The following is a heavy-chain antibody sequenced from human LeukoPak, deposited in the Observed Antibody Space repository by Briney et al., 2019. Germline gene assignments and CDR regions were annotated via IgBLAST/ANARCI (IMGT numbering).Heavy chain of an antibody. CDR1: GGSISSGGYY. D-gene: IGHD2-21*01. CDR3: ARSVAYCGGDCLPSAFDI. Sequence: SETLSLTCTVSGGSISSGGYYWSWIRQPPGRGLEWIGDIYHSGSTYYNPSLKSRVTISVDRSKNQFSLKLSSVTAADTAVYYCARSVAYCGGDCLPSAFDIWGQGTMVTVSS. V-gene: IGHV4-30-2*01. CDR2: IYHSGST. J-gene: IGHJ3*02.